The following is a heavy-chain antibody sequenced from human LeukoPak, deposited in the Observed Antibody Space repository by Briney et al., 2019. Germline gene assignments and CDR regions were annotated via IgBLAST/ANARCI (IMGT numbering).Heavy chain of an antibody. J-gene: IGHJ3*02. CDR3: AKDITYCGGDCYYSAIAFDI. V-gene: IGHV3-21*01. CDR1: GFTFSSYS. D-gene: IGHD2-21*02. Sequence: GGSLRLSCAASGFTFSSYSMNWVRQAPGRGLEWVSSISSISSYIYYADSVKGRFTISRDNAKNSLYLQMNSLRAEDTAVYYCAKDITYCGGDCYYSAIAFDIWGQGTMVTVSS. CDR2: ISSISSYI.